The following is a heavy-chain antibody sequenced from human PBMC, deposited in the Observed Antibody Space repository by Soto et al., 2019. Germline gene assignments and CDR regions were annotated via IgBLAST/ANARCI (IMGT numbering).Heavy chain of an antibody. CDR1: GDSISDYY. Sequence: QVQLLASGPGLVKPSETLSLTCTVSGDSISDYYWSWIRQPPEKGLEWIGYIYYNGNTNYNPSLKSRVTMSVDTSKNQFSLRLSSVTAADTALYYCARDVGGTVTLEAAFDFGGQGTMVTVS. D-gene: IGHD4-17*01. J-gene: IGHJ3*01. V-gene: IGHV4-59*01. CDR2: IYYNGNT. CDR3: ARDVGGTVTLEAAFDF.